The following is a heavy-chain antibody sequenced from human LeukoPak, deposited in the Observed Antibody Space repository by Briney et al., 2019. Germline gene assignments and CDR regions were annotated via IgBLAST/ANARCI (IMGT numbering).Heavy chain of an antibody. CDR2: IKQDGSEK. J-gene: IGHJ4*02. Sequence: PGGSLRLSCAASGFTFSSYWMSWVRQAPGKELEWVANIKQDGSEKYYVDSVKGRFTISRDNAKNSLYLQMNSLRAEGTAVYYCAKVQYSSGWYAGFDYWGQGTLVTVSS. D-gene: IGHD6-19*01. CDR1: GFTFSSYW. CDR3: AKVQYSSGWYAGFDY. V-gene: IGHV3-7*01.